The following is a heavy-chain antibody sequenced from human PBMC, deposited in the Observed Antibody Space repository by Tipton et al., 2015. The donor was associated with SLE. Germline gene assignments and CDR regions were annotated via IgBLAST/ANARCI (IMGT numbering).Heavy chain of an antibody. CDR2: INHSGST. D-gene: IGHD2-2*01. J-gene: IGHJ3*02. V-gene: IGHV4-39*07. CDR3: ARAPYHDAFDI. CDR1: GGSISSSSYY. Sequence: LRLSCTVSGGSISSSSYYWGWIRQPPGKGLEWIGEINHSGSTNYNPSLKSRVTISVDTSKNQFSLKLSSVTAADTAVYYCARAPYHDAFDIWGQGTMVTVSS.